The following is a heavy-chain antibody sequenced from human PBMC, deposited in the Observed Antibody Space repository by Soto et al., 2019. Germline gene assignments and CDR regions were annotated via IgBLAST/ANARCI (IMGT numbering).Heavy chain of an antibody. Sequence: PGGSLRLSCAASGFTFNTFGMHWVRQAPGKGLEWVAVISYDGSDKYYSDSVRGRFTISRDNSMNTPYLQMNSLRTEDTAVYYCANSSNFYCSSYHCHKYYFDSWGQGKLVTVSS. D-gene: IGHD2-2*01. J-gene: IGHJ4*02. CDR1: GFTFNTFG. CDR3: ANSSNFYCSSYHCHKYYFDS. V-gene: IGHV3-30*18. CDR2: ISYDGSDK.